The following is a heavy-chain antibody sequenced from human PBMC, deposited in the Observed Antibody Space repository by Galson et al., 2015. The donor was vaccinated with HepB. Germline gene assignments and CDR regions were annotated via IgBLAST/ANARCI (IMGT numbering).Heavy chain of an antibody. J-gene: IGHJ1*01. D-gene: IGHD3-22*01. CDR1: GFTFSSYG. CDR3: ARGALLYYYDSSGYREYFQH. CDR2: IWYDGSNK. V-gene: IGHV3-33*01. Sequence: SLRLSCAASGFTFSSYGMHWVRQAPGKGLEWVAVIWYDGSNKYYAGSVKGRFTISRDNSKNTLYLQMNSLRAEDTAVYYCARGALLYYYDSSGYREYFQHWGQGTLVTVSS.